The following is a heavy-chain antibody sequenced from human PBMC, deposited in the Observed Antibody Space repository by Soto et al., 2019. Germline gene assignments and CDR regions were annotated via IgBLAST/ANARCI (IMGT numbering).Heavy chain of an antibody. CDR2: IWYDGSNK. CDR3: ATRIQWVNDGFDI. V-gene: IGHV3-33*01. J-gene: IGHJ3*02. D-gene: IGHD1-1*01. Sequence: GSLRLSCAASGFTFSSYDMHWVRQAPGKGLEWVAVIWYDGSNKYYADSVKGRFTISRDNSKNTLYLQMNSLRAEDTAVYYCATRIQWVNDGFDIWGQGRMVTVSS. CDR1: GFTFSSYD.